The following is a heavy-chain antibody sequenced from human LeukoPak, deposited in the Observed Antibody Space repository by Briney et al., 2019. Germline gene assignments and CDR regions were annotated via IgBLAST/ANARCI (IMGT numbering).Heavy chain of an antibody. J-gene: IGHJ4*02. V-gene: IGHV3-30*18. CDR2: ISYDGSNK. D-gene: IGHD5-24*01. CDR1: GFTFSNYA. CDR3: AKSGGGMATIYFDY. Sequence: PGGSLRLSCAASGFTFSNYAMNWVRQAPGKGLEWVAVISYDGSNKYYADSVKGRFTISRDNSKNTLYLQMNSLRAEDTAVYYCAKSGGGMATIYFDYWGQGTLVTVSS.